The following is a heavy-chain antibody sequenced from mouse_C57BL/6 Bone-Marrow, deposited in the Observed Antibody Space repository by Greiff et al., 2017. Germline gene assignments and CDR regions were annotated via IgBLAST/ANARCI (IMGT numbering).Heavy chain of an antibody. Sequence: VKLQQPGAELVKPGASVKLSCKASGYTFTSYWMHWVKQRPGQGLEWIGMIHPNSGSTTYNEKFKSKATLPVDKSSSTAYMQLSSLTSEDSAGYYWARGSGNYGSSQFLVDYWGQGTTLTVSS. J-gene: IGHJ2*01. V-gene: IGHV1-64*01. CDR3: ARGSGNYGSSQFLVDY. CDR1: GYTFTSYW. CDR2: IHPNSGST. D-gene: IGHD1-1*01.